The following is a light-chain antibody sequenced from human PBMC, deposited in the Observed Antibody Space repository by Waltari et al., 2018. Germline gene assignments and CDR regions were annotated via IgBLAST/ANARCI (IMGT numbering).Light chain of an antibody. CDR3: SSYTSSSTWV. CDR2: DVD. V-gene: IGLV2-14*03. Sequence: QSALTQPASVSGSPGQSITISCTAATHNIISANLVSWYQQHPGKAPKVMIYDVDNRPSGVSHRFSGSRSGNTASLIISGLQAEDEADYYCSSYTSSSTWVFGGGTKLTVL. CDR1: THNIISANL. J-gene: IGLJ3*02.